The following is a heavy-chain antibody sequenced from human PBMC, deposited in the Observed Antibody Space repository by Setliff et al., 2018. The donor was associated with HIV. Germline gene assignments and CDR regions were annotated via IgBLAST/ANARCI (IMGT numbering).Heavy chain of an antibody. Sequence: SVKVSCKASGGIFSNYAINWVRQAPGQGLEWVGGIIPVFDTTIYAQKFQGRVTITADESTTTAYMELSRLRSDDTAVYYCARLMATTGGGNYYYYMGVWGKGTTVTVSS. CDR3: ARLMATTGGGNYYYYMGV. D-gene: IGHD5-12*01. CDR1: GGIFSNYA. V-gene: IGHV1-69*13. J-gene: IGHJ6*03. CDR2: IIPVFDTT.